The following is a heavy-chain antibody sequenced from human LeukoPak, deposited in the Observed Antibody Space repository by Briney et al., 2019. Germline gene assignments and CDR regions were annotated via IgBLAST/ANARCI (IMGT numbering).Heavy chain of an antibody. V-gene: IGHV3-23*01. CDR3: AKDNYGGIFAS. CDR2: ISDTVRDT. CDR1: GFTFSAYG. J-gene: IGHJ4*02. Sequence: LAGGSLRLSCAASGFTFSAYGMSWVRQAPGKGLEWVSHISDTVRDTWYANSVKGRFIISGDNSRDTAYLQMSSLRPEDTALYFCAKDNYGGIFASWGQGTLVTVSS. D-gene: IGHD4-17*01.